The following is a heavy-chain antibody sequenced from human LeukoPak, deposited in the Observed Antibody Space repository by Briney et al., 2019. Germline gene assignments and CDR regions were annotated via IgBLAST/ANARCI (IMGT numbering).Heavy chain of an antibody. Sequence: SETLSLTCTVSGGSISSYYWSWIRQPAGKGLEWIGRIYTSGSTNYNPSLKNRVTMSVDTSKNQFSLKLSSVTAADTAVYYCAREGRRNDGWSETVDYWGQGTLVTVSS. CDR3: AREGRRNDGWSETVDY. CDR2: IYTSGST. CDR1: GGSISSYY. D-gene: IGHD6-19*01. V-gene: IGHV4-4*07. J-gene: IGHJ4*02.